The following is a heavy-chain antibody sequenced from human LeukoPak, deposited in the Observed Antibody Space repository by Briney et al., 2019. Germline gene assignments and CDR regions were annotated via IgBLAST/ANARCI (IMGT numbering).Heavy chain of an antibody. D-gene: IGHD1-26*01. J-gene: IGHJ3*02. CDR3: ARVLVGTTTDAFDI. V-gene: IGHV3-53*01. Sequence: GGSLRLSCAASGFTVSSNYMSWVRQSPGKGLEWVSVIYSGGDTYYADSVKGRFTISRDNSKNTLYLQMNSLRAEETAVYYCARVLVGTTTDAFDIWGQGTMVTVSS. CDR2: IYSGGDT. CDR1: GFTVSSNY.